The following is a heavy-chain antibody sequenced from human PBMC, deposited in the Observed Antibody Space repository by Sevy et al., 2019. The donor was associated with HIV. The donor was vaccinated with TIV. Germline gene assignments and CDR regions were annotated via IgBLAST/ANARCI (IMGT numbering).Heavy chain of an antibody. D-gene: IGHD4-17*01. CDR2: IRYDGSNK. CDR3: AKEFYGDYYYYGMGV. CDR1: GFTFSSYG. J-gene: IGHJ6*02. V-gene: IGHV3-30*02. Sequence: GGSLRLSCAASGFTFSSYGMHWVRQAPGKGLEWVAFIRYDGSNKYYADSVKGRFTISRDNSKNTLYLQMNSLRAEDTAVYYCAKEFYGDYYYYGMGVWGQGTTVTVSS.